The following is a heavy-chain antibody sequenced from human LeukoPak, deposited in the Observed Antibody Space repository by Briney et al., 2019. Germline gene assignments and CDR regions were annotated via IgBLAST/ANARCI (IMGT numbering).Heavy chain of an antibody. CDR3: ARHISSGGTYAHFDY. CDR1: GFTFSDYY. J-gene: IGHJ4*02. Sequence: AGGSLRLSCAASGFTFSDYYMTWIRQAPGQGLKWVSYISTSAGSIYYADSVKGRFTISRDNAKNSLYLQMNSLRAEDTAVYYCARHISSGGTYAHFDYWGQGTLVTVSS. CDR2: ISTSAGSI. D-gene: IGHD1-26*01. V-gene: IGHV3-11*01.